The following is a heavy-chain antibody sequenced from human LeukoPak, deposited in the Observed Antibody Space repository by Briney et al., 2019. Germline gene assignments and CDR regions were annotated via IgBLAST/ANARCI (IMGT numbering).Heavy chain of an antibody. V-gene: IGHV4-39*01. J-gene: IGHJ4*02. CDR2: IYYTGST. D-gene: IGHD3-10*01. CDR1: GVSITSSRYY. CDR3: ARQDFGSGILPGY. Sequence: TSETLSLTCTVSGVSITSSRYYWGWIRQPPGKGLEWIATIYYTGSTYYNPSLKSRVTISVDTSKSHFSLKLSSVTAADTAVYYCARQDFGSGILPGYWGQGTLVTVSS.